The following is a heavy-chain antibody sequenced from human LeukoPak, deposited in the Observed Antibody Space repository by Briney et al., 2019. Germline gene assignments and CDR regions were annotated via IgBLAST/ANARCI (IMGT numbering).Heavy chain of an antibody. V-gene: IGHV5-51*01. J-gene: IGHJ4*02. Sequence: RGESLKISCKGSGYSFTSYWVGWVRQMPGKGLEWMGIIYPGDSDTRYSPSFQGQVTISADKSISTAYLQWSSLKASDTAMYYCARLRGRLPRSYCSSTSCYSPFLTLDYWGQGTLVTVSS. CDR1: GYSFTSYW. D-gene: IGHD2-2*02. CDR3: ARLRGRLPRSYCSSTSCYSPFLTLDY. CDR2: IYPGDSDT.